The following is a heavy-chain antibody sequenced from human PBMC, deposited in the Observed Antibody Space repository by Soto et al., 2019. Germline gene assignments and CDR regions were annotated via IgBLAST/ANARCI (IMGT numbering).Heavy chain of an antibody. CDR1: GYTFTNYA. CDR2: ISAYNGNT. D-gene: IGHD2-15*01. Sequence: ASVKVSCKASGYTFTNYAISWVRQAPGQGLEWMGWISAYNGNTNYAQKLQGRVTMTTDTSTSSASMELRSLRSDDTAVYYCAREGGGYCSGGSCQVDYWGQGTLVTVSS. V-gene: IGHV1-18*01. J-gene: IGHJ4*02. CDR3: AREGGGYCSGGSCQVDY.